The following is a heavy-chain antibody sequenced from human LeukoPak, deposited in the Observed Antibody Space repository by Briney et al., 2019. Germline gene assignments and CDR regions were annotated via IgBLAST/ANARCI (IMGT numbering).Heavy chain of an antibody. CDR2: INHSGST. CDR3: ARSRSGQWLAPSFDY. D-gene: IGHD6-19*01. CDR1: GGSFSGYY. V-gene: IGHV4-34*01. Sequence: NPSETLSLTCAVYGGSFSGYYWSWIRQPPGKGLEWIGEINHSGSTNYNPSLKSRVTISVDTSKNQLSLKLSSVTAADTAVYYCARSRSGQWLAPSFDYWGQGTLATVSS. J-gene: IGHJ4*02.